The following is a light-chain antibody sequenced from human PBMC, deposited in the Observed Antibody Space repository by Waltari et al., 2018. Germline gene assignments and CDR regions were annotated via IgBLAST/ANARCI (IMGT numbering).Light chain of an antibody. CDR2: QVS. CDR3: YSYTTSGIYV. V-gene: IGLV2-18*02. CDR1: NSDVGFYNC. Sequence: QSALTQPPSVSGSPGQSVTISCAGTNSDVGFYNCVSWYQQSPGTASKLIVYQVSNRPSGVPDRFSGSKSGSTASLTISGLQAEDEADYYCYSYTTSGIYVFGTGTKVSVL. J-gene: IGLJ1*01.